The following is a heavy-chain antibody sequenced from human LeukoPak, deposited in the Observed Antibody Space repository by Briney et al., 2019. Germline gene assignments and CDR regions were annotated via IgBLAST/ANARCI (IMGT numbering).Heavy chain of an antibody. V-gene: IGHV3-74*01. CDR3: ARDVPEDYYDSSGSDY. D-gene: IGHD3-22*01. CDR1: GFTFSNYW. J-gene: IGHJ4*02. Sequence: GGSLRLSCAASGFTFSNYWMHWFRQAPGKGLVWVSRINYDSSTNYADSVKGRFTISRDNARNTLYMQMNSLRAEDTAVYYCARDVPEDYYDSSGSDYWGQGTLVTVSS. CDR2: INYDSST.